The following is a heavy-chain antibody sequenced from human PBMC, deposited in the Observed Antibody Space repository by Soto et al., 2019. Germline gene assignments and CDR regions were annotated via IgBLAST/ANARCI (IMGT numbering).Heavy chain of an antibody. Sequence: QGQLLQSGDEVKTPGASVRVSCRASGYPFTSYGITWVRQAPGQGLEWVAWISAYNGKRDTAQKFQGRVTMTLDTSTDTAHMDLGGLTSAETAVYYCARGRIVASIHDAFAMWGQGTKVTVSS. CDR3: ARGRIVASIHDAFAM. CDR1: GYPFTSYG. V-gene: IGHV1-18*01. CDR2: ISAYNGKR. D-gene: IGHD5-12*01. J-gene: IGHJ3*02.